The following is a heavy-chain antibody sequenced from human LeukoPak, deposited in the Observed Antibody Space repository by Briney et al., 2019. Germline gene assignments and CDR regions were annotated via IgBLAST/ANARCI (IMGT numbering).Heavy chain of an antibody. J-gene: IGHJ3*02. CDR2: ISGSGGST. V-gene: IGHV3-23*01. CDR3: ARVRSPDWGEDYYDSSGPDAFDI. Sequence: GGSLRLSCAASGFTFSSYGMSWVRQAPGKGLEWVSAISGSGGSTYYADSVKGRFTISRDNAKNSLYLQMNSLRAEDTAVYYCARVRSPDWGEDYYDSSGPDAFDIWGQGTMVTVSS. CDR1: GFTFSSYG. D-gene: IGHD3-22*01.